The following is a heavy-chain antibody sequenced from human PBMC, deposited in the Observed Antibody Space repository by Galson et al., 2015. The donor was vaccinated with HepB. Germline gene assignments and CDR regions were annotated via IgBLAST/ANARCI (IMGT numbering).Heavy chain of an antibody. CDR3: AREAEVGAWRNYYFDY. D-gene: IGHD1-26*01. CDR1: GYTFTSYG. CDR2: ISAYNGNT. V-gene: IGHV1-18*04. Sequence: SVKVSCKASGYTFTSYGISWVRQAPGQGLEWMGWISAYNGNTNYAQKLQGRVTMTTDTSTSTAYMELRSLRSDDTAVYYCAREAEVGAWRNYYFDYWGQGTLVTVSS. J-gene: IGHJ4*02.